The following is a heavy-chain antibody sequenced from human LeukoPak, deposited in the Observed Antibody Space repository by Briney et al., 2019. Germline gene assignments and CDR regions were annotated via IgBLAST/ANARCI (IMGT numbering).Heavy chain of an antibody. Sequence: ASVKVSCKASGYTFTGYYMHWVRQAPGQGLEWMGWINPNSGGTNYTQKFQGRVTMTRDTSISTAYMELSRLRSDDTAVYYCARNIWFGESSDAFDIWGQGTMVTVSS. CDR1: GYTFTGYY. CDR2: INPNSGGT. D-gene: IGHD3-10*01. V-gene: IGHV1-2*02. J-gene: IGHJ3*02. CDR3: ARNIWFGESSDAFDI.